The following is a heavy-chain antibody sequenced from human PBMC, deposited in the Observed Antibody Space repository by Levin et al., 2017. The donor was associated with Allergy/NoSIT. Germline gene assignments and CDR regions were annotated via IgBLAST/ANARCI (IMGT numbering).Heavy chain of an antibody. J-gene: IGHJ4*02. CDR3: ARVSKQWLVFDS. CDR1: GYTFTAYY. D-gene: IGHD6-19*01. Sequence: GASVKVSCEASGYTFTAYYLHWLRQAPGQGLEWMGWMNPNNGDTKTTQRFQGRVTMTRDTSISTAYMEVRSLTSDDTAVYYCARVSKQWLVFDSWGQGSLVTVST. V-gene: IGHV1-2*02. CDR2: MNPNNGDT.